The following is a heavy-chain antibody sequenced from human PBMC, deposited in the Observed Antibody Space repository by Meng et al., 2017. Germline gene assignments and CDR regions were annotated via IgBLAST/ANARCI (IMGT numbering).Heavy chain of an antibody. CDR2: ISSNGNTK. D-gene: IGHD2-21*01. CDR3: ARVVWSGDLPPYDAFDL. V-gene: IGHV3-11*04. Sequence: GESLKISCSVSKFTLSDNYMSWIRQAPGKGLEWISYISSNGNTKYYADSVKGRFTISRNNARNTLFLQMNSMRAEDTAVYYCARVVWSGDLPPYDAFDLWGQGTTVTVSS. J-gene: IGHJ3*01. CDR1: KFTLSDNY.